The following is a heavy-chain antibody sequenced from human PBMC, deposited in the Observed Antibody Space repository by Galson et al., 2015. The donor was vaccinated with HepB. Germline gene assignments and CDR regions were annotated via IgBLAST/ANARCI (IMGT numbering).Heavy chain of an antibody. CDR3: AKDRGYSSSGTILHDALDV. V-gene: IGHV1-69*13. CDR1: GGTFSKNA. J-gene: IGHJ3*01. CDR2: IIPIFGTA. Sequence: SVKVSCKATGGTFSKNAINWVRQAPGQGPEWMGGIIPIFGTANYAPKFQGRVTIAADEFTGLSYMEVSSLTSEDTAVYYCAKDRGYSSSGTILHDALDVWGQGTLVTVSS. D-gene: IGHD6-13*01.